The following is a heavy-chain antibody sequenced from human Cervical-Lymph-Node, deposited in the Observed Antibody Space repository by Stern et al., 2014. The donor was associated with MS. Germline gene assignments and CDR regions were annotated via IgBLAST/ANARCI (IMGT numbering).Heavy chain of an antibody. CDR1: CVSISSSSYY. J-gene: IGHJ4*02. Sequence: QVQLQQSGPGLVKPSETLSLTCNVSCVSISSSSYYWGWIRQSPGKGLEWIGSIYFSGSTYYNPSLKSRVTISLDTSKNQFSLKLSSVTAADTAVYYCARHLLIWFGELKYFDYWGQGTQVTVSS. V-gene: IGHV4-39*01. CDR3: ARHLLIWFGELKYFDY. D-gene: IGHD3-10*01. CDR2: IYFSGST.